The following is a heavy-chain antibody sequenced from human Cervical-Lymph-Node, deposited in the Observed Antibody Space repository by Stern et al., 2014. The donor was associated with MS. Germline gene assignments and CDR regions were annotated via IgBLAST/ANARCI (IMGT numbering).Heavy chain of an antibody. J-gene: IGHJ5*02. D-gene: IGHD2-15*01. CDR1: GGTFSSSYA. CDR2: ILPILGLA. Sequence: VQLEESGAEVKKPGSSMNVSCKTSGGTFSSSYAITWMRQAPGQGLEWMGRILPILGLANYAQKFQGRVIITADKSTSTTYMELSSLRSEDTAVYYCARGVVSNRAAATLHNLFDPWGQGTLVTVSS. CDR3: ARGVVSNRAAATLHNLFDP. V-gene: IGHV1-69*09.